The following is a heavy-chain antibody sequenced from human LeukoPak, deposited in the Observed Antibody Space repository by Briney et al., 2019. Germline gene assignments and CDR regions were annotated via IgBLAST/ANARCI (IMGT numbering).Heavy chain of an antibody. Sequence: ASVKVSCKASGYTFTNYGIAWVRQAPGQGLEWMGWISAYNGRTNFAQKFQARVTLTTEPSTNIAYMEVRSLTSDDTAVYYCARGRGGPDHWGQGTLVIVSS. CDR2: ISAYNGRT. V-gene: IGHV1-18*01. CDR1: GYTFTNYG. D-gene: IGHD2-15*01. J-gene: IGHJ4*02. CDR3: ARGRGGPDH.